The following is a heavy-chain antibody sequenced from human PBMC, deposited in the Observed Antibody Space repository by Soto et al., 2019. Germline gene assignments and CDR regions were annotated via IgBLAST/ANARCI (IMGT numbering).Heavy chain of an antibody. CDR3: TGMIVVVITTVDY. CDR1: GFTFSNAW. J-gene: IGHJ4*02. D-gene: IGHD3-22*01. CDR2: IKSKTDGGTT. Sequence: GGSLRLSCAASGFTFSNAWMSWVRQAPGKGLEWVGRIKSKTDGGTTDYAAPVKGRFTISRDDSKNTLYLQMNSLKTEDTAVYYCTGMIVVVITTVDYWGQGTLVTVSS. V-gene: IGHV3-15*01.